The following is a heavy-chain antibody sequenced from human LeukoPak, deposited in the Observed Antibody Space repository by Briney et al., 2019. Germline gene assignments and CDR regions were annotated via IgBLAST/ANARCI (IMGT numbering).Heavy chain of an antibody. CDR2: IHYTGGT. CDR1: GGSIRGYY. V-gene: IGHV4-34*01. D-gene: IGHD3-9*01. J-gene: IGHJ4*02. Sequence: SETLSLTCAVYGGSIRGYYWSWIRQPPGKGLEWVGEIHYTGGTSYNPSLKSRATISIDTSKNQLSLKLSSVTAADTAVYYCARGNILSGYCFDFWGQGALVTVSS. CDR3: ARGNILSGYCFDF.